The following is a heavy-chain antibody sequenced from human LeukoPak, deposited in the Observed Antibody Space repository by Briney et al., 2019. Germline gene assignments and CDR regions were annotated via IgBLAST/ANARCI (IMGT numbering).Heavy chain of an antibody. J-gene: IGHJ4*02. CDR3: AKSESYSPRTTFDY. D-gene: IGHD2-15*01. Sequence: GGSLRLSCAASGFTFSSYSMNWVRQAPGKGLEWVSSISSSSSYIYYADSVKGRFTISRDNAKNSLYLQMNSLRAEDTAVYYCAKSESYSPRTTFDYWGQGTLVTVSS. V-gene: IGHV3-21*04. CDR1: GFTFSSYS. CDR2: ISSSSSYI.